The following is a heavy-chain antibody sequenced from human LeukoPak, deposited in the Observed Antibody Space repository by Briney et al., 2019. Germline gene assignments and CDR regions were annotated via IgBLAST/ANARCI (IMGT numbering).Heavy chain of an antibody. J-gene: IGHJ6*03. D-gene: IGHD2-2*02. CDR2: IYYSGST. V-gene: IGHV4-39*01. CDR1: GGSISSSSYY. Sequence: PSETLSLTCTVSGGSISSSSYYWGWIRQPPGKGLGWIGSIYYSGSTYYNPSLKSRVTISVDTSKNQFSLKLSSVTAADTAVYYCARVGSGCSSTSCYSAYYYYYMDVWGKGTTVTVS. CDR3: ARVGSGCSSTSCYSAYYYYYMDV.